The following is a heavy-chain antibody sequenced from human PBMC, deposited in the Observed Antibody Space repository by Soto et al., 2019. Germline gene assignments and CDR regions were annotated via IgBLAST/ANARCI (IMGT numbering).Heavy chain of an antibody. CDR3: ARRYSNNYYYYYMDV. V-gene: IGHV4-59*08. D-gene: IGHD4-4*01. Sequence: SETLSLTCTVSGGSISSYYWSWIRQPPGKGLEWIGYIYYSGSTNYNPSLKSRVTISVDTSKNQFSLKLSSVTAADTAVYYCARRYSNNYYYYYMDVWGKGTTVTVSS. J-gene: IGHJ6*03. CDR1: GGSISSYY. CDR2: IYYSGST.